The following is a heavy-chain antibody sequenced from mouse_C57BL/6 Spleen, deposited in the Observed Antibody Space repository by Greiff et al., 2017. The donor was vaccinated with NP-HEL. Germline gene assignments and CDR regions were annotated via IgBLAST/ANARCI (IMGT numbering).Heavy chain of an antibody. J-gene: IGHJ1*03. CDR3: SHITTVVDWYFDV. D-gene: IGHD1-1*01. V-gene: IGHV1-26*01. Sequence: EVQLQQSGPELVKPGASVKISCKASGYTFTDYYMNWVKQSHGKSLEWIGDINPNNGGTSYNQKFKGKATLTVDKSSSTAYMELRSLTSEDSAVYYCSHITTVVDWYFDVWGTGTTVTVSS. CDR2: INPNNGGT. CDR1: GYTFTDYY.